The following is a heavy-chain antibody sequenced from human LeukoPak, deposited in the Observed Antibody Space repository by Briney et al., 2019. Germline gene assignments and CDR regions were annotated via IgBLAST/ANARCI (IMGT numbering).Heavy chain of an antibody. V-gene: IGHV3-11*01. Sequence: GGSLRLSCAASGFTFSDYYMSWIRQAPGKGLEWVSYISSSGSTIYYADSVRGRFTISRDNAKNSLYLQMNSLRAEDTAVYYCARALRQLGTGRSGAFDIWGQGTMVTVSS. CDR3: ARALRQLGTGRSGAFDI. J-gene: IGHJ3*02. CDR1: GFTFSDYY. D-gene: IGHD6-13*01. CDR2: ISSSGSTI.